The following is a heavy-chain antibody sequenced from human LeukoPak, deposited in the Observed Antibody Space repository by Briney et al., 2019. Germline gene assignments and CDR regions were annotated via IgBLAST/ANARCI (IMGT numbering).Heavy chain of an antibody. CDR3: ARDGTYCSSTSCCFVY. J-gene: IGHJ4*02. V-gene: IGHV3-33*01. CDR1: GFTLSNFG. Sequence: PGGSLRLSCAASGFTLSNFGFHWVRQAPGKGLEWVAVIWYDGSNKYYADSVKGRFTISRDNSKSTLYLQMNSLRAEDTAVYYCARDGTYCSSTSCCFVYWGQGTLVTVSS. D-gene: IGHD2-2*01. CDR2: IWYDGSNK.